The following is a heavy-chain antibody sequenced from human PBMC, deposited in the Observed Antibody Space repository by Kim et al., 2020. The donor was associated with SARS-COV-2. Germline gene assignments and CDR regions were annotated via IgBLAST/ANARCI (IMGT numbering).Heavy chain of an antibody. J-gene: IGHJ3*02. Sequence: SETLSLTCTVSGGSISSYYWSWIRQPPGKGLEWIGYIYYSGSTNYNPSLKSRVTISVDTSKNQFSLKLSSVTAADTAVYYCAREFSCSSTSNYADAFDIWGPGTMVTVSS. CDR2: IYYSGST. CDR3: AREFSCSSTSNYADAFDI. D-gene: IGHD2-2*01. V-gene: IGHV4-59*01. CDR1: GGSISSYY.